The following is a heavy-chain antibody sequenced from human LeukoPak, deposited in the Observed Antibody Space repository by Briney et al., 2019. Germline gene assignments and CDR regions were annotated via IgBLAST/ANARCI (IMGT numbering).Heavy chain of an antibody. V-gene: IGHV3-7*01. CDR1: GFTFSTYW. J-gene: IGHJ4*02. Sequence: GGSLRLSCAASGFTFSTYWMSWVRQAPGKGLEWVASIKQDGSEKYYVDSVKGRFTISRDNSNNPLYLQMNSLRAEDTSVYYCAREVYSSSDWGQGTLVTVSS. CDR2: IKQDGSEK. CDR3: AREVYSSSD. D-gene: IGHD6-6*01.